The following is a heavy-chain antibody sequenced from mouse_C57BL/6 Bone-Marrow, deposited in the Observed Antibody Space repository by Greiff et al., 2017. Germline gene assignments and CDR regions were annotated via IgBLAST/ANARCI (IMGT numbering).Heavy chain of an antibody. CDR2: INPSTGGT. V-gene: IGHV1-42*01. J-gene: IGHJ2*01. Sequence: EVKVEESGPELVKPGASVKISCKASGYSFTGYYMNWVKQSPEKSLEWIGEINPSTGGTTYNQKFKAKATLTVDKSSSTVYMQLKSLTSEDSAVYYCAREWGTAFDYWGQGTTLTVSS. CDR1: GYSFTGYY. D-gene: IGHD1-3*01. CDR3: AREWGTAFDY.